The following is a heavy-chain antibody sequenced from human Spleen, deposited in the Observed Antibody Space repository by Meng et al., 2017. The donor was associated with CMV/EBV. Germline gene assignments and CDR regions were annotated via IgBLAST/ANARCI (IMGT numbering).Heavy chain of an antibody. J-gene: IGHJ4*02. CDR1: GITFDEYG. Sequence: GGSLRLSCVASGITFDEYGMHWVRQAPGKGLEWVSGISWHSGSIGYGDSVKGRFTISRDNAKNSLYLQMNSLRVEDTAVYFCAKDAARQYYDSSGYYFDYWGLGTLVTVSS. D-gene: IGHD3-22*01. CDR2: ISWHSGSI. CDR3: AKDAARQYYDSSGYYFDY. V-gene: IGHV3-9*01.